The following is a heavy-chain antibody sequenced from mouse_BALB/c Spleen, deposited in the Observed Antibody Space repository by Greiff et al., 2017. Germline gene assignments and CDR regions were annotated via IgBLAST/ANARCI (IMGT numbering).Heavy chain of an antibody. V-gene: IGHV5-17*02. D-gene: IGHD2-3*01. CDR2: ISSGSSTI. Sequence: EVQVVESGGGLVQPGGSRKLSCAASGFTFSSFGMHWVRQAPEKGLEWVAYISSGSSTIYYADTVKGRFTISRDNPKNTLFLQMTSLRSEDTAMYYCARSMIYAMDYWGQGTSVTVSS. CDR3: ARSMIYAMDY. J-gene: IGHJ4*01. CDR1: GFTFSSFG.